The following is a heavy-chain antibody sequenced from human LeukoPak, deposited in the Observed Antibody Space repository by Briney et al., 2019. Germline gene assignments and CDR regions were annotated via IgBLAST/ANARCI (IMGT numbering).Heavy chain of an antibody. Sequence: ASVHVSCKASGHTFIDYYIQWVRQPPGQGLEWMGTINPRGGSTRHAQRFQGRVTMTRDTSTSTLYMELSSLTSEDTAVYYCARKFGGSGYYFDYWGQGTLVTVSS. CDR3: ARKFGGSGYYFDY. J-gene: IGHJ4*02. V-gene: IGHV1-46*01. D-gene: IGHD2-15*01. CDR2: INPRGGST. CDR1: GHTFIDYY.